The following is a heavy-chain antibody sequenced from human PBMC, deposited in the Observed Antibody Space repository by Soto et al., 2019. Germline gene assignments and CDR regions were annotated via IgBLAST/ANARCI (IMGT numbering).Heavy chain of an antibody. V-gene: IGHV3-7*03. J-gene: IGHJ4*02. CDR3: AKAANYYYDSSGYY. CDR2: IKHSGSKK. D-gene: IGHD3-22*01. Sequence: GSLRLSCAASGFTFSSYWMSWVRQAPGKGLEWVANIKHSGSKKYYVDSVKGRFTISRDNSKNTLYLQMNSLRAEDTAVYYCAKAANYYYDSSGYYWGQGTLVTVSS. CDR1: GFTFSSYW.